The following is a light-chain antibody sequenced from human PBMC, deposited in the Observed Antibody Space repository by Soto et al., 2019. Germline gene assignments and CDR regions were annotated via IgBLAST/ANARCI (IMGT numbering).Light chain of an antibody. Sequence: EIVLTQSPATLSLSPGESATLSCRASQSVNSNLAWYQQKAGQAPRLLIYGTSTRATGIPARFSGSGSGTEFTLTISSLQSEDFAVYYCQQYNNWPSITFGQGIRLEIK. CDR2: GTS. CDR3: QQYNNWPSIT. V-gene: IGKV3-15*01. J-gene: IGKJ5*01. CDR1: QSVNSN.